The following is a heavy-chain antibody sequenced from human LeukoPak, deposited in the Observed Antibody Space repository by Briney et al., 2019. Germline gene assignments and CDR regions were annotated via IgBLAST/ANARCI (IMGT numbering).Heavy chain of an antibody. CDR3: ARFSGQGNYGLHWTHDY. CDR2: IYYSGST. Sequence: SETLSLTCAVYGGSFSGYYWSWIRPPPGKGLEWIGYIYYSGSTNYNPSLKSRVTISVDTSKNQFSLKLSSVTAADTAVCYCARFSGQGNYGLHWTHDYWGQGTLVTVS. J-gene: IGHJ4*02. V-gene: IGHV4-59*01. CDR1: GGSFSGYY. D-gene: IGHD4-11*01.